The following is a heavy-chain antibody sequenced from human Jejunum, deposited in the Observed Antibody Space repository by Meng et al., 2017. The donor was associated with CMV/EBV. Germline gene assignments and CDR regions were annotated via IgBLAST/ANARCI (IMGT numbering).Heavy chain of an antibody. CDR2: IIPIFGTA. J-gene: IGHJ4*02. CDR1: GGTFSSYA. Sequence: ASGGTFSSYAISWVRQAPGQGLEWMGGIIPIFGTANYAQKFQGRVTITTDESTSTAYMELSSLRSEDTAVYYCARGFRSYVDYFDYWGQGTLVTVSS. D-gene: IGHD1-26*01. V-gene: IGHV1-69*05. CDR3: ARGFRSYVDYFDY.